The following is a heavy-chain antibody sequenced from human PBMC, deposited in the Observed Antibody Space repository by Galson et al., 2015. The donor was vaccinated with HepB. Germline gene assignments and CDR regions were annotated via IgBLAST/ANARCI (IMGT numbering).Heavy chain of an antibody. Sequence: LSLTCTVSGGSISSGGYYWSWIRQHPGKGLEWIGYIYYSGSTYYNPSLKSRVTISVDTSKNQFSLKLSSVTAADTAVYYCARASLLRFLEWPYLDGMDVWGQGTTVTVSS. J-gene: IGHJ6*02. D-gene: IGHD3-3*01. CDR1: GGSISSGGYY. CDR2: IYYSGST. V-gene: IGHV4-31*03. CDR3: ARASLLRFLEWPYLDGMDV.